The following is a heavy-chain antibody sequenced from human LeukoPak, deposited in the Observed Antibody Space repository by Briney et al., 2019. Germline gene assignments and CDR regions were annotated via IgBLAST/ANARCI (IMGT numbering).Heavy chain of an antibody. Sequence: PSETLSLTCTASGGSISSYYWSWVRQPPGKGLEWIGYIYYSGSTNYKPSLKSRVTISVDTSKNQFSLKLSSVTAADTAVYYCARGYIPYYFDYWGQGTLVTVSS. CDR2: IYYSGST. V-gene: IGHV4-59*01. D-gene: IGHD5-24*01. CDR1: GGSISSYY. J-gene: IGHJ4*02. CDR3: ARGYIPYYFDY.